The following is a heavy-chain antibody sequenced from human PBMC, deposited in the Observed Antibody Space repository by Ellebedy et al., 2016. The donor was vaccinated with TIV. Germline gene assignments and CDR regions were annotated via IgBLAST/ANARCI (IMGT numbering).Heavy chain of an antibody. CDR3: ARDHNTATGGLPFDY. V-gene: IGHV6-1*01. CDR2: TYYRFKWYN. D-gene: IGHD3-16*01. Sequence: MPSETLSLTCAISGDSVSSDSAAWNWIRQSPSRGLEWLGRTYYRFKWYNDYAASVNSRITINPDTSNNQFSLQLKSVTPADTAVYYCARDHNTATGGLPFDYWGQGTLVTVSS. J-gene: IGHJ4*02. CDR1: GDSVSSDSAA.